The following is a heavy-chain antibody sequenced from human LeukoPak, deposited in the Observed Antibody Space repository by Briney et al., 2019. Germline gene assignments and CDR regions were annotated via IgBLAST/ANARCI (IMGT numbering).Heavy chain of an antibody. Sequence: GGSLRLSCAASGFTVSSNYMSWVRQAPGKGLEWVSVIYSGGSTYYADSVKGRFTISRDNSKNTLYLQMNSLRAEDTAVYYCARDHSGSYLDYWGQGTLVTVSS. CDR3: ARDHSGSYLDY. J-gene: IGHJ4*02. CDR1: GFTVSSNY. D-gene: IGHD1-26*01. V-gene: IGHV3-66*01. CDR2: IYSGGST.